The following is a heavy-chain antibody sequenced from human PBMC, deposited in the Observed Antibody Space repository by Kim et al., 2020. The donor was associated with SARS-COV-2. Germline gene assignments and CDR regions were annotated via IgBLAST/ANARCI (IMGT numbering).Heavy chain of an antibody. Sequence: YNPSVESRDTISVDTSKNQFSLKLSSVTAADTAVYYCARGKADYYYGMDVWSQGTTVTVSS. J-gene: IGHJ6*02. CDR3: ARGKADYYYGMDV. V-gene: IGHV4-59*09.